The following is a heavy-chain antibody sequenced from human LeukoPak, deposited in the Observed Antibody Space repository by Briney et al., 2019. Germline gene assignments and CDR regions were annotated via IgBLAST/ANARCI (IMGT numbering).Heavy chain of an antibody. D-gene: IGHD4-23*01. V-gene: IGHV4-34*01. Sequence: GSLRLSCAASGFTFNTYGMHWVRQAPGKGLEWIGEINHSGSTNYNPSLKSRVTISVDTSKNQFSLKLSSVTAADTAVYYCARGRFVVTPWRGVFDYWGQGTLGTVSS. J-gene: IGHJ4*02. CDR1: GFTFNTYG. CDR2: INHSGST. CDR3: ARGRFVVTPWRGVFDY.